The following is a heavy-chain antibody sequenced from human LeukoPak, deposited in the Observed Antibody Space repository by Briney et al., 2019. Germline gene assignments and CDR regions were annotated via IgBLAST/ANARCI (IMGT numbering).Heavy chain of an antibody. CDR1: GDSVSSNSAA. J-gene: IGHJ4*02. V-gene: IGHV6-1*01. CDR3: ARGRPRLTYYYGSGSYLDY. CDR2: TYYRSKWYN. Sequence: SQTLSLTCAISGDSVSSNSAAWNWIRQPPSRGLEWLGRTYYRSKWYNDYAVSVKSRITINPDTSKNQFSLQLNSVTPEDTAVYYCARGRPRLTYYYGSGSYLDYWGQGTLVTVSS. D-gene: IGHD3-10*01.